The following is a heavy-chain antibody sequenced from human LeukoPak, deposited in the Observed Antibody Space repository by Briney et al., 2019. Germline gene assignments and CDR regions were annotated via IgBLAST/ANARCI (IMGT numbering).Heavy chain of an antibody. CDR1: GFPFSSRA. CDR3: ANEEVPNDY. J-gene: IGHJ4*02. D-gene: IGHD4/OR15-4a*01. V-gene: IGHV3-23*01. CDR2: ISISGDMT. Sequence: GGSLRLSCEVSGFPFSSRAMSWVRQAPGRGLEWVSGISISGDMTYYADSVQGRFIISRDNSKNTVYLQMDSLRVEDTAVYYCANEEVPNDYWGQGTLVTVSS.